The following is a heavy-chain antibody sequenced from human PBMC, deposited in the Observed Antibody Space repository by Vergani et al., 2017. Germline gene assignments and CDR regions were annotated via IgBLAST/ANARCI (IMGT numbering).Heavy chain of an antibody. CDR2: ISYDGSNK. V-gene: IGHV3-30-3*01. J-gene: IGHJ4*02. CDR1: GFTFSSYA. CDR3: ARAASGDYVSSFDY. Sequence: QVQLVESGGGVVQPGRSLRLSCAASGFTFSSYAMHWVRQAPGKGLEWVAVISYDGSNKYYADSVKGRFTISRDNSKNTLYLHMNSLRAEDTAVYYCARAASGDYVSSFDYWGQGTLVTVSS. D-gene: IGHD4-17*01.